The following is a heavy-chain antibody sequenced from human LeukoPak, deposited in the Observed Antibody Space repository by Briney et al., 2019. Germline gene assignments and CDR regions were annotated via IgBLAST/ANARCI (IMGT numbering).Heavy chain of an antibody. Sequence: SETLSLTCTVSGGSISSYYWSWIWQPPGKGLEWIGYIYYSGSTNYNTSLKSRVTISVDTPKNQFSLKLSPLTAADTAVYYCAREGKGGYSDGEFDYWGQGTLVTVS. CDR1: GGSISSYY. CDR2: IYYSGST. J-gene: IGHJ4*02. CDR3: AREGKGGYSDGEFDY. V-gene: IGHV4-59*01. D-gene: IGHD5-18*01.